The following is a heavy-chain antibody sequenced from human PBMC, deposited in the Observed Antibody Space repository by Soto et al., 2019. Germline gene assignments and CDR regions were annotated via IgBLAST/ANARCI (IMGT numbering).Heavy chain of an antibody. V-gene: IGHV3-30*01. J-gene: IGHJ4*02. CDR3: ARGCISTSCYGTFDY. D-gene: IGHD2-2*01. Sequence: GGSLRLSCAASGFTFRSYAMDWVRQAPGKGLEWVAVISYDGTNKYYADSVRGRFTISRDNSKNTLSLQMNSLRAEDTAVYYCARGCISTSCYGTFDYWGQGTLVTVSS. CDR1: GFTFRSYA. CDR2: ISYDGTNK.